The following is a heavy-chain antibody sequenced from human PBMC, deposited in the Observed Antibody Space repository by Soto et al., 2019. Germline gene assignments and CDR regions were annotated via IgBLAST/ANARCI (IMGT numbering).Heavy chain of an antibody. J-gene: IGHJ3*02. D-gene: IGHD6-19*01. Sequence: GGSLRLSCAASGFTFSSYAMSWVRQAPGKGLEGVSAISGSGGSTYNADSVKGRFTISRDNSKNTLYLQMNSLRAEDTAVYYCAKDRSSSGWSPQILDIWGQGTMVTVSS. CDR1: GFTFSSYA. CDR2: ISGSGGST. V-gene: IGHV3-23*01. CDR3: AKDRSSSGWSPQILDI.